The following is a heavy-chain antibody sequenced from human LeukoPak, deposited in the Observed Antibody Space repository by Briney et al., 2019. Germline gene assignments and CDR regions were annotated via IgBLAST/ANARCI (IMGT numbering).Heavy chain of an antibody. CDR1: GFTFSSYA. CDR2: ISGSGGST. CDR3: AKDFGYYDSSGFDGAFDI. V-gene: IGHV3-23*01. Sequence: GGSVRLSCAASGFTFSSYAMSWVRQAPGKGLEWVSAISGSGGSTYYADSVKGRFTISRDNSKNTLYLQMNSLRAKDTAVYYCAKDFGYYDSSGFDGAFDIWGQGTMVTVSS. J-gene: IGHJ3*02. D-gene: IGHD3-22*01.